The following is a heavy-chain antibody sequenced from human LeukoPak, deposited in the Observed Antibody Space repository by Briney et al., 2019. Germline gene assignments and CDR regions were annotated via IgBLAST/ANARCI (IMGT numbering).Heavy chain of an antibody. Sequence: AGGSLRLSCASSGFSFSSYAMSGVRQAPGKGLEWVSAISGSGGSTYYADSVKGRFTISRDNSKNTLYLQMNSLRAEDTAIYYCAKDHPDNGMVDVYDIWDQGTMVTVSS. CDR1: GFSFSSYA. V-gene: IGHV3-23*01. D-gene: IGHD1-14*01. CDR3: AKDHPDNGMVDVYDI. J-gene: IGHJ3*02. CDR2: ISGSGGST.